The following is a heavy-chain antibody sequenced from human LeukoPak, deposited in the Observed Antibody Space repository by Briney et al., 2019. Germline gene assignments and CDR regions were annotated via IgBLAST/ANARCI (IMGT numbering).Heavy chain of an antibody. D-gene: IGHD5-24*01. CDR3: ARGQGHAAGVATINPYYFDY. Sequence: SETLSLTCAVYGGSFSGYYWSWIRRPPGKGLEWIGEINHSGSTNYNPSLKSRVTISVDTSKNQFSLKLSSVTAADTAVYYGARGQGHAAGVATINPYYFDYWGQGTLVTVSS. CDR2: INHSGST. V-gene: IGHV4-34*01. CDR1: GGSFSGYY. J-gene: IGHJ4*02.